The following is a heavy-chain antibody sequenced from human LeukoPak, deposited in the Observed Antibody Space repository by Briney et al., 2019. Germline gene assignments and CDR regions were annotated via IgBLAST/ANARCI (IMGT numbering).Heavy chain of an antibody. CDR2: INPSGGST. Sequence: ASVKVSCKVSGHTLTSYYMHWVRQASGQGLEWMGIINPSGGSTSSAQKFQGRVTMTRDTSTSTVYMELSSLRSEDTAVYYCAREWVSGYYYGMDVWGQGTTVTVSS. D-gene: IGHD1-26*01. CDR3: AREWVSGYYYGMDV. V-gene: IGHV1-46*01. CDR1: GHTLTSYY. J-gene: IGHJ6*02.